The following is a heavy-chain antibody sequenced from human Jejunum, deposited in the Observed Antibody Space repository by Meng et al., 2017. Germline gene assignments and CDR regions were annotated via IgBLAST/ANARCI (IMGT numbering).Heavy chain of an antibody. D-gene: IGHD1-26*01. Sequence: QVQRQEAGPGLLGPSETLSRTCTVSGDSVSSDKYYWSWIRQPPGQGLEWIGYVYYSGHTDYNPSLKRRVTISIDKSTNQFSLRLSSVTAADTAVYYCARVILYSGSYYFDFWGQGTLVTVSS. J-gene: IGHJ4*02. V-gene: IGHV4-61*01. CDR3: ARVILYSGSYYFDF. CDR1: GDSVSSDKYY. CDR2: VYYSGHT.